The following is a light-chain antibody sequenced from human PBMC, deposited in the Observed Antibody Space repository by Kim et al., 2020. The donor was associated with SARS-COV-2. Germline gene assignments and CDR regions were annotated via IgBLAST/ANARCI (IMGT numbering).Light chain of an antibody. CDR1: QSVSSSY. Sequence: LCPGERATLSCRASQSVSSSYLAWYQQRPGQAPRLLIYGASSRATGIPDRFSGSGSGTDFTLTISRLEPEDFAVYYCQQYGSSRTFGQGTKVDIK. CDR2: GAS. J-gene: IGKJ1*01. CDR3: QQYGSSRT. V-gene: IGKV3-20*01.